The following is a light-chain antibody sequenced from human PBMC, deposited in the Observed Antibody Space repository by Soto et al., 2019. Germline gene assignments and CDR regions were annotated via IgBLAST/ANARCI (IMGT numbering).Light chain of an antibody. Sequence: QLVLTQSPSASASLGASVKLTCTLSSGHSNSVIAWHQQQPEKGPRYLMRLNSDGSHTKGDGIPDRFSGSSSGAERYLTISRLQAEDEADYYCQSWGVFGGGTKLTVL. CDR1: SGHSNSV. CDR2: LNSDGSH. J-gene: IGLJ3*02. CDR3: QSWGV. V-gene: IGLV4-69*01.